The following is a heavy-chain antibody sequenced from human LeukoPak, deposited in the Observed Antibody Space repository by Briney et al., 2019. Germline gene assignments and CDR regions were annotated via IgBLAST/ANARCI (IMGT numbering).Heavy chain of an antibody. CDR1: GGSISSYY. CDR3: ARADPGYCTNGVCHDPFDY. CDR2: IYYSGST. D-gene: IGHD2-8*01. Sequence: SETLSLTCTVSGGSISSYYWSWIRQPPGKGLEWIGYIYYSGSTNYNPSLKSRVTISVDTSKNQFSLKLSSVTAADTAVYYCARADPGYCTNGVCHDPFDYWGQGTLVTVSS. J-gene: IGHJ4*02. V-gene: IGHV4-59*01.